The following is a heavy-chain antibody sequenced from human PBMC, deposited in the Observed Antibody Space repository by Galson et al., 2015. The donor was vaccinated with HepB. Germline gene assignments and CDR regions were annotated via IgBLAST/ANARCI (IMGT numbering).Heavy chain of an antibody. Sequence: SLRLSCAASGFTFSNAWMSWVRQAPGKGLEWVGRIKSKTDGGTTDYAAPVKGRFTISRDDSKNTLYLQMNSLKTEDTAVYYCTTRTRYSSGWYWFDYWGQGTLVTVSS. CDR3: TTRTRYSSGWYWFDY. CDR2: IKSKTDGGTT. V-gene: IGHV3-15*01. D-gene: IGHD6-19*01. J-gene: IGHJ4*02. CDR1: GFTFSNAW.